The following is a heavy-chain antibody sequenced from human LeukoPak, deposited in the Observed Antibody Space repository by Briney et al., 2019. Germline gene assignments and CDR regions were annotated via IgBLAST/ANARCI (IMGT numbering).Heavy chain of an antibody. V-gene: IGHV3-11*04. D-gene: IGHD5-18*01. J-gene: IGHJ4*02. Sequence: GGSLRLSCAASGFTFSDYYMSWIRQAPGKGLEWVSYISSSTSTIYYADSVKGRFTISRDNAKNSLCLQMNSLRAEDTAVYYCAREVSPWDTAMVGFDYWGQGTLVTASS. CDR2: ISSSTSTI. CDR1: GFTFSDYY. CDR3: AREVSPWDTAMVGFDY.